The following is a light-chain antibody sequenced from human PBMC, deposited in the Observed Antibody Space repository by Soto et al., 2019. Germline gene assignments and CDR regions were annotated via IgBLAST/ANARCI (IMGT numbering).Light chain of an antibody. CDR2: KDS. J-gene: IGLJ2*01. CDR3: YSAADNNSHVV. Sequence: SYELTQPSSVSVSPGQTARITCSADVLAKKYARWFQQKPGQAPVLVIYKDSERPSGIPERFSGSSSGTTVTLTISGAQVEDEADYYCYSAADNNSHVVFGGGTKLTVL. V-gene: IGLV3-27*01. CDR1: VLAKKY.